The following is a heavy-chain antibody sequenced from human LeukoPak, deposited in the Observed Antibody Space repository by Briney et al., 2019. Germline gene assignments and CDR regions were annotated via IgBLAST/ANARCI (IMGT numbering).Heavy chain of an antibody. D-gene: IGHD3-10*01. CDR2: IYPGDPDT. Sequence: GESLKISCKGSGYSFTSYWIGWVRQMPGKGLEWMGIIYPGDPDTRYSPSFQGQVTISADKSISTAYLQWSSLKASDTAMYYCARHHGSGSYVHYYYYMDVWGKGTTVTVSS. CDR1: GYSFTSYW. V-gene: IGHV5-51*01. J-gene: IGHJ6*03. CDR3: ARHHGSGSYVHYYYYMDV.